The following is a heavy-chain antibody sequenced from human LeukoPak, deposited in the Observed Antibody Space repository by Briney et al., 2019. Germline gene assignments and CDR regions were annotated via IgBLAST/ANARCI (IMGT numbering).Heavy chain of an antibody. D-gene: IGHD6-19*01. Sequence: SETLSLTCTVSGGSISTYSWTWVRQSPGKGLEWVGSVVTTTTNYSPALRSRVAISVHTSKNQFPLRLESVTTADTAVYYCARDTTVASGIQFWGQGALVTVSS. CDR3: ARDTTVASGIQF. CDR2: VVTTTT. J-gene: IGHJ4*02. CDR1: GGSISTYS. V-gene: IGHV4-4*07.